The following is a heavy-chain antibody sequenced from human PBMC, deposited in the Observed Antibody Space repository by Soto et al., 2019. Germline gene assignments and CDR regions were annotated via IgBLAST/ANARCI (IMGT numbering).Heavy chain of an antibody. V-gene: IGHV4-59*01. CDR1: GGSINDFY. Sequence: SETLSLTCTVSGGSINDFYWSWIRQPPGKGLEWIGYIYYSGSTDYNPSLKGRVTIPVDTSKNQFSLKLRSVTAADTAVYYCARVGGVAARTFDYWGQGTLVTVSS. J-gene: IGHJ4*02. CDR2: IYYSGST. CDR3: ARVGGVAARTFDY. D-gene: IGHD6-6*01.